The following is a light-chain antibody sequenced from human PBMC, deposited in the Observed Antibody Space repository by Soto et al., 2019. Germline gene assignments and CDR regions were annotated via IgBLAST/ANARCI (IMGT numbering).Light chain of an antibody. V-gene: IGLV2-8*01. CDR1: SSDVGGYNC. CDR2: EDI. CDR3: SSYGGSDNLI. Sequence: QLVLTQPPSASGSPGQSVTISCTGSSSDVGGYNCVSWFQQHPGKAPKLMIFEDIKRPSGVPDRFSASKSGNTASLTVSGLQAEDEADYYCSSYGGSDNLIFGGGTKVTVL. J-gene: IGLJ2*01.